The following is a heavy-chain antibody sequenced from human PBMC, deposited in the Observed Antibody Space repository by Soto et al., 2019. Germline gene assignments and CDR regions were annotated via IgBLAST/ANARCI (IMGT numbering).Heavy chain of an antibody. CDR3: AARIAAAVWTGGLTDY. Sequence: GGSLRLSCAASGFTFSSYSMNWVRQAPGKGLEWVSSISSSSSYIYYADSVKGRFTISRDNAKNSLYLQMNSLRAEDTAVYYCAARIAAAVWTGGLTDYWGQGTLVTVSS. V-gene: IGHV3-21*01. CDR2: ISSSSSYI. J-gene: IGHJ4*02. CDR1: GFTFSSYS. D-gene: IGHD6-13*01.